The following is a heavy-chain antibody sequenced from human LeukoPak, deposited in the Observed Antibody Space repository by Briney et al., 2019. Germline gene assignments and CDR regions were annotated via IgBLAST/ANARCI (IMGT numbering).Heavy chain of an antibody. Sequence: KPGGSPRLSCAASGFTFSAFPLAWVRQAPGKGLEWVSSVNGDSSYIYYADSVKGRFTIARDNARNSLHLRMNSLRAEDTAVYYCARLRCDVTSCFGKYYFDHWGQGTLVTVSS. CDR1: GFTFSAFP. CDR2: VNGDSSYI. V-gene: IGHV3-21*01. J-gene: IGHJ4*02. CDR3: ARLRCDVTSCFGKYYFDH. D-gene: IGHD2-2*01.